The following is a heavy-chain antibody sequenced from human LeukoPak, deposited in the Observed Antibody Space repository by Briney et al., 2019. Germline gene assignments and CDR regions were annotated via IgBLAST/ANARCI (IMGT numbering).Heavy chain of an antibody. CDR1: GYSFTSYW. CDR2: IYPGDSDT. D-gene: IGHD6-19*01. V-gene: IGHV5-51*01. CDR3: ARPAVAGTDFAYWYFDL. J-gene: IGHJ2*01. Sequence: NRGESLKISCKGSGYSFTSYWIGWVRQMPGKGLEWMGIIYPGDSDTRYSPSFQGQVTISAGKSISPAYLQWSSLKASDTAMYYCARPAVAGTDFAYWYFDLWGRGTLVTVSS.